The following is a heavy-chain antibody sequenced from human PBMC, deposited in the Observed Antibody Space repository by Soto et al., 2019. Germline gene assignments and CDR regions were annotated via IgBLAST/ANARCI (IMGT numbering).Heavy chain of an antibody. Sequence: PSETLSLTCTVSGGSISSYYWSWIRQPPGKGLEWIGYIYYSGSTNYNPSLKSRVTISVDTSKNQFSLKLRSVTAADTAVYYCARLFYDILTGYQLDVWGQGTTVTVSS. CDR3: ARLFYDILTGYQLDV. D-gene: IGHD3-9*01. V-gene: IGHV4-59*08. CDR2: IYYSGST. CDR1: GGSISSYY. J-gene: IGHJ6*02.